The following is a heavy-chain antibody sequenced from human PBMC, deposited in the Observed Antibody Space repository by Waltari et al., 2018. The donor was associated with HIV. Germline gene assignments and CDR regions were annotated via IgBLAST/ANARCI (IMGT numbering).Heavy chain of an antibody. CDR1: GFTFSSYW. CDR3: AREPPYYYDSSGYYKEDYFDY. D-gene: IGHD3-22*01. V-gene: IGHV3-7*01. CDR2: IKQDGSEK. Sequence: EVQLVESGGGLVQPGGSLRLSCAASGFTFSSYWLSWVRQAPGKGLEWVANIKQDGSEKYYVDSVKGRFTISRDNAKNSLYLQMNSLRAEDTAVYYCAREPPYYYDSSGYYKEDYFDYWGQGTLVTVSS. J-gene: IGHJ4*02.